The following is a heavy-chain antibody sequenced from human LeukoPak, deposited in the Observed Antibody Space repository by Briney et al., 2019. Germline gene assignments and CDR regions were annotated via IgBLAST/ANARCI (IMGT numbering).Heavy chain of an antibody. CDR1: GYTFTSYD. V-gene: IGHV1-8*01. CDR3: ARGRRQYYDSSGYYFDY. J-gene: IGHJ4*02. D-gene: IGHD3-22*01. CDR2: MNPNSGNT. Sequence: ASVKVPCKASGYTFTSYDINWVRQATGQGLEWMGWMNPNSGNTGYAQKFQGRVTMTRNTSISTAYMELSSLRSEDTAVYYCARGRRQYYDSSGYYFDYWGQGTLVTVSS.